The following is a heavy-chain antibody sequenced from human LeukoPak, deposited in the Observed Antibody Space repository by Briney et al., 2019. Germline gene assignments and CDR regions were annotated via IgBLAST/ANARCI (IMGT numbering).Heavy chain of an antibody. V-gene: IGHV4-39*07. J-gene: IGHJ6*03. CDR2: IYYSGST. CDR3: ARGRVSSSTWYSTYYYFFYMDF. D-gene: IGHD4-11*01. Sequence: SETLSLTCTVSGGSISSSSYYWGWIRQPPGKGLEWIGSIYYSGSTYYNPSLKSRVTISVDTSKNQFSLKLTSVTAADTAVYFCARGRVSSSTWYSTYYYFFYMDFWGKGTTVTVSS. CDR1: GGSISSSSYY.